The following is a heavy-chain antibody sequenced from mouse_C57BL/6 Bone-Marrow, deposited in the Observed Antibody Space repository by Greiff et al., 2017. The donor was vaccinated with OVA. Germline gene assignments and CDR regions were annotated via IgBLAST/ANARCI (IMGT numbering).Heavy chain of an antibody. CDR2: IYPGSGNT. Sequence: QVQLKESGAELVRPGASVKLSCKASGYTFTDYYINWVKQRPGQGLEWIARIYPGSGNTNYNEKFKGKATLTAEKSSSTAYMQLSSLTSDDSAVYFCARQLRPRYFDYWGQGTTLTVSS. J-gene: IGHJ2*01. CDR1: GYTFTDYY. D-gene: IGHD3-2*02. V-gene: IGHV1-76*01. CDR3: ARQLRPRYFDY.